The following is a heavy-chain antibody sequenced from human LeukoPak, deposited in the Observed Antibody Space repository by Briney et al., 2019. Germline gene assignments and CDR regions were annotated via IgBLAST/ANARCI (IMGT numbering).Heavy chain of an antibody. V-gene: IGHV3-48*02. CDR3: ARVELRYFDWSPPDY. J-gene: IGHJ4*02. D-gene: IGHD3-9*01. CDR2: ISSSSSTI. Sequence: GGSLRLSCAASGFTFSSYSMNWVRQAPGKGLEWVSYISSSSSTIYYADSVKGRFTISRDNAKNSLYLQMNSLRDEDTAVYYCARVELRYFDWSPPDYWGQGTLVTVSS. CDR1: GFTFSSYS.